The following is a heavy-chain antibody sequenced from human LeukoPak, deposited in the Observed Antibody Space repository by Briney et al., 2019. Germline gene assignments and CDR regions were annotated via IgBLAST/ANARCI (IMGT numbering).Heavy chain of an antibody. D-gene: IGHD1-26*01. CDR2: IWYGGSNE. V-gene: IGHV3-33*01. CDR3: ARPLVGDALDY. J-gene: IGHJ4*02. Sequence: GGSLRLSCAASGFTFSRYGMHWVRQAPGKGLEWVAVIWYGGSNEYYADSVKGRFTIFRENSKNTLHLQMNSLRAEDTAVYYCARPLVGDALDYWGQGTLVTVSS. CDR1: GFTFSRYG.